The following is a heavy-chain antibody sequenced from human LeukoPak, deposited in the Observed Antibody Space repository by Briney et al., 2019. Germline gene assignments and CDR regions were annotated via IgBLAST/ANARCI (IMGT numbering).Heavy chain of an antibody. V-gene: IGHV4-39*01. D-gene: IGHD2-15*01. J-gene: IGHJ6*02. CDR3: ARGLVVVVAATRGMDV. CDR2: IYYSGDT. Sequence: PSETLSLTCTVSGGSISSTYYFWGWIRQPPGKGLEWIGSIYYSGDTHYNPFLKSRVTISVDTSKNQFSLKLSSVTAADTAVYYCARGLVVVVAATRGMDVWGQGTTVTVSS. CDR1: GGSISSTYYF.